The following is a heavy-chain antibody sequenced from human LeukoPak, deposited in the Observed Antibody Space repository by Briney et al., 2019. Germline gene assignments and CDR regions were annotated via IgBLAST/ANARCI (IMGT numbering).Heavy chain of an antibody. CDR3: ARGYCTNGVCYNHYYYYYMDV. J-gene: IGHJ6*03. V-gene: IGHV4-38-2*02. CDR1: GYSISSGYY. D-gene: IGHD2-8*01. CDR2: IYHSGST. Sequence: SETLSLTCTVSGYSISSGYYWGWIRQPPGKGLEWIGSIYHSGSTYYNPSLKSRVTISVDTSKNQFSLKLSSVTAADTAVYYCARGYCTNGVCYNHYYYYYMDVWGKGTTATVSS.